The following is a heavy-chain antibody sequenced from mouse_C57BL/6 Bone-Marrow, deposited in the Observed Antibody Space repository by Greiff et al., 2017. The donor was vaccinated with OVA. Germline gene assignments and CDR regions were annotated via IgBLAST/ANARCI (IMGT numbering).Heavy chain of an antibody. V-gene: IGHV1-50*01. J-gene: IGHJ2*01. CDR3: AREGYYYGSRDYFDY. CDR2: IDPSDSYT. D-gene: IGHD1-1*01. CDR1: GYTFTSYW. Sequence: QVQLKQPGAELVKPGASVKLSCKASGYTFTSYWMQWVKQRPGQGLEWIGEIDPSDSYTNYNQKFKGKATLTVDTSSSTAYMQLSSLTSEDSAVYYCAREGYYYGSRDYFDYWGQGTTLTVSS.